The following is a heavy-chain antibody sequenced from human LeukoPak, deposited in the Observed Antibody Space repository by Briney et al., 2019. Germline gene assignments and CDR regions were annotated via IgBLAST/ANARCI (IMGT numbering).Heavy chain of an antibody. CDR2: ISGSGGST. Sequence: GALRLSCAASGFTFSSYWMSWVRQAPGKGLEWVSAISGSGGSTYYADSVKGRFTISRDSSKNTLYLQMNSLRAEDTAVYYCAKHLGIAARDFDYWGQGTLVTVSS. J-gene: IGHJ4*02. D-gene: IGHD6-6*01. V-gene: IGHV3-23*01. CDR1: GFTFSSYW. CDR3: AKHLGIAARDFDY.